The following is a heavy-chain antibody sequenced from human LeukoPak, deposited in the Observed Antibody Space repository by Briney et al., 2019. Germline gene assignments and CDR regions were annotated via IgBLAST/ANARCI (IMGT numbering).Heavy chain of an antibody. CDR1: GFSFSSYW. V-gene: IGHV3-7*01. D-gene: IGHD4/OR15-4a*01. CDR2: INLDGSQK. Sequence: PGGSLRLSCVASGFSFSSYWMHWVRQAPGKGLEWVANINLDGSQKYYVDSLKGRFTISRDNAKNSLYLQMDSLRVEDTAVYYCARDVDYANPRHDYWGQGTLVTVSS. J-gene: IGHJ4*02. CDR3: ARDVDYANPRHDY.